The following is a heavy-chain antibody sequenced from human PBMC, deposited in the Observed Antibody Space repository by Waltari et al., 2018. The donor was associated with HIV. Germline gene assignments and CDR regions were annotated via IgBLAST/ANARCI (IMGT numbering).Heavy chain of an antibody. CDR3: ARLFYYDTTGYINNAFDI. CDR1: GYTFTNYW. J-gene: IGHJ3*02. Sequence: EVQLVQSGAEVRKSGESLKISCKASGYTFTNYWIAWVRQMSGEGLEWMGIIYPCDSVTRYNPSFEGQITISADKSLATAYLEWSNLNASDAAIYYCARLFYYDTTGYINNAFDIWGQGTVVTVS. CDR2: IYPCDSVT. V-gene: IGHV5-51*03. D-gene: IGHD3-22*01.